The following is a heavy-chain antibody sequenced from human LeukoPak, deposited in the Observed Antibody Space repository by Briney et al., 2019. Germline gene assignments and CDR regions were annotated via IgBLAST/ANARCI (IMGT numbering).Heavy chain of an antibody. D-gene: IGHD3-10*01. CDR2: ISNSGSSI. Sequence: GGSLRLSCAASGFTFSSYSMNWVRQAPGKGLEWVSSISNSGSSIYYADSVKGRFTISRDNAKNSLYLQMNSLRVEDTAVYYCAKSFWWFGEFSPFDYWGQGTLLTVSS. J-gene: IGHJ4*02. V-gene: IGHV3-21*01. CDR1: GFTFSSYS. CDR3: AKSFWWFGEFSPFDY.